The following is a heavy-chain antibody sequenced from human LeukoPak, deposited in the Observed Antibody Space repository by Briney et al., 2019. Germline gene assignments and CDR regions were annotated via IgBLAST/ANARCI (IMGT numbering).Heavy chain of an antibody. D-gene: IGHD3-22*01. CDR3: ATRAIPNDSSGYYAFDI. CDR2: FDPEDGET. V-gene: IGHV1-24*01. Sequence: ASVKVSCKVSGYTLTELSMHWVRQAPGKGLEWMGGFDPEDGETIYAQKFQGRVTMTEDTSTDTAYMELSSLRSEDTAVYYCATRAIPNDSSGYYAFDIWGQGTMVTVSS. J-gene: IGHJ3*02. CDR1: GYTLTELS.